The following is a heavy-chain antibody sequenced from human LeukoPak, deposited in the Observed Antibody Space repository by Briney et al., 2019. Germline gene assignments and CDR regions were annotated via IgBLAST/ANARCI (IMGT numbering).Heavy chain of an antibody. D-gene: IGHD3-3*01. CDR2: IYYSGST. CDR1: GGSISSYY. J-gene: IGHJ5*02. CDR3: ARAAYYDFWSGYYRAQNWFDP. Sequence: SETLSLTCTVSGGSISSYYWSWIRQPPGKGLEWIGYIYYSGSTNYNPSLKSRVTISVDTSKNQFSLKLSSVTAADTAVYYCARAAYYDFWSGYYRAQNWFDPWGQGTLVTVSS. V-gene: IGHV4-59*01.